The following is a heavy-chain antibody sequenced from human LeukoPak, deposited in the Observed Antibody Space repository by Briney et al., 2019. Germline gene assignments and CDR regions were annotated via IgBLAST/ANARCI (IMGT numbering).Heavy chain of an antibody. D-gene: IGHD6-25*01. Sequence: GRSLRLSCAASGFVFSAYGMHWVRQAPGKGLEWVAVIAYDGRYRYYADSVKGRFTVSRDNSKNTVSLQMKGLRVEDTAVYYCARDQAGATPIDYWGQGTLVTVSS. CDR2: IAYDGRYR. V-gene: IGHV3-30*03. CDR3: ARDQAGATPIDY. J-gene: IGHJ4*02. CDR1: GFVFSAYG.